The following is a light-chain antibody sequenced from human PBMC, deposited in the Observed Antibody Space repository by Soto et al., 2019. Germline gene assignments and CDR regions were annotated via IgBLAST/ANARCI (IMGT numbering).Light chain of an antibody. V-gene: IGKV1-5*01. Sequence: DIQMTQSPSTLSASVGDRVTITCRASQSISSWLAWYQQKPGKAPKLLIYDASSLESGVPSRFSGSGSGTEFTLTISSLQPYDFATYYCQQYNSYRFGQGTKVEIK. CDR3: QQYNSYR. CDR2: DAS. CDR1: QSISSW. J-gene: IGKJ1*01.